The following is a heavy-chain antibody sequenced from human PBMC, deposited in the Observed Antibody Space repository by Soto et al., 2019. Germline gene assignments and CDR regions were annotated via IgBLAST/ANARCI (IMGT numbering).Heavy chain of an antibody. D-gene: IGHD3-22*01. CDR3: ARDRYDSSGYSLLDAFDI. J-gene: IGHJ3*02. V-gene: IGHV1-69*01. CDR1: GGTFSSYA. Sequence: QVQLVQSGAEVKKPGSSVKVSCKASGGTFSSYAISWVRQAPGQGLEWMGGIIPIFGTANYAQKFQGRVTITADDSTSTAYMELSSLRSEDTAVYYCARDRYDSSGYSLLDAFDIWGQGTMVTVSS. CDR2: IIPIFGTA.